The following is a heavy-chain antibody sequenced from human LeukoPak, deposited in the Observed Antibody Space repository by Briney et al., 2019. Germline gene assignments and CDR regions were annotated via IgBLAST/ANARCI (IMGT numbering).Heavy chain of an antibody. V-gene: IGHV6-1*01. J-gene: IGHJ4*02. Sequence: SQTLSLTCAISGDSVSSNSAAWNWIRQSASRGLEWLGRTYYRSEWYKDYAESVKSRITINPDTSKNQFSLQLNSVTPEDTAVYYCARVTTSTLSYWGQGTLVTVSS. CDR1: GDSVSSNSAA. CDR3: ARVTTSTLSY. CDR2: TYYRSEWYK. D-gene: IGHD5-24*01.